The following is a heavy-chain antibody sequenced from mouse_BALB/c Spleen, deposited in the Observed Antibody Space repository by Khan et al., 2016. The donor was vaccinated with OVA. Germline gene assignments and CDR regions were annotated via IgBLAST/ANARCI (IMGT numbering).Heavy chain of an antibody. V-gene: IGHV1S81*02. Sequence: QVQLQQPGAELVKAGASVKMSCKASGYTFTSYWMHWVKQRLGQGLEWFAETNPINGRTYYTEKFKSKATLTVDKSSSTAYMLLSGPTFEDSAVYYCARIKKIVATYFDYWGQGTTLTVSS. CDR1: GYTFTSYW. J-gene: IGHJ2*01. D-gene: IGHD1-1*01. CDR2: TNPINGRT. CDR3: ARIKKIVATYFDY.